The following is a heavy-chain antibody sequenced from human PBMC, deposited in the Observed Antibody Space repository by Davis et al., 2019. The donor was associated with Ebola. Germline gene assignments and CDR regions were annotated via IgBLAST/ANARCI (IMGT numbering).Heavy chain of an antibody. D-gene: IGHD3-16*01. CDR1: GGTFSSYA. CDR2: IIPILGIA. CDR3: ARDRFTLGIDY. V-gene: IGHV1-69*04. Sequence: AASVKVSCKASGGTFSSYAISWVRQAPGQGLEWMGRIIPILGIANYAQKFQGRVTITADKSTSTAYMELSSLRSEDTAVYYCARDRFTLGIDYWGQGTLVTVSS. J-gene: IGHJ4*02.